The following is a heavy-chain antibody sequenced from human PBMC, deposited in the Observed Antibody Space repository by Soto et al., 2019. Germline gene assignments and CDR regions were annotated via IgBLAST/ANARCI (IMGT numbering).Heavy chain of an antibody. J-gene: IGHJ4*02. CDR3: ARVDTVAGNFDF. V-gene: IGHV4-59*01. CDR1: GGSITSYH. CDR2: IYYRGNT. Sequence: QVQLQESGPGLVKPSETLSLTCSVSGGSITSYHWSWIRQPPGKGLVWIGYIYYRGNTNYNPSLKSRVTISVDRSKNQFSLKVSSVTAADTAVYYCARVDTVAGNFDFWGQGTLVTVSS. D-gene: IGHD6-19*01.